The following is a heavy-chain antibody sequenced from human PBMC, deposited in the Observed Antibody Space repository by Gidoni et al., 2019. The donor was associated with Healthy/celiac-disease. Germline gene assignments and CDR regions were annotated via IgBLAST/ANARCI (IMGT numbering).Heavy chain of an antibody. CDR1: GFTFSSYW. V-gene: IGHV3-7*03. J-gene: IGHJ4*02. CDR3: ARSYGSGPDY. Sequence: EVQLVESGGGLVQPGGSLRLSCSASGFTFSSYWMSWVRQAPGKGVGWVANIKQDGSEKYYVDSVKGRFTISRDNAKNSLYLQMNSLRAEDTAVYYCARSYGSGPDYWGQGTLVTVSS. CDR2: IKQDGSEK. D-gene: IGHD3-10*01.